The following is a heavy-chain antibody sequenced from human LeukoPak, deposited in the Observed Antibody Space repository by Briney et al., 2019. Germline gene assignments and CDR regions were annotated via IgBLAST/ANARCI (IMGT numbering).Heavy chain of an antibody. CDR1: GDSVSSSRSA. V-gene: IGHV6-1*01. Sequence: SQTLSLTCAISGDSVSSSRSAWNWIRQSPSRGLEWLGRTYYRSGWYNDYAPSVKSRITINPDTSKNSFSLQLKSLTPEHTAVYFCARVNSWTEEPDTGFDYWGQGTLVTVSS. CDR2: TYYRSGWYN. D-gene: IGHD1-14*01. J-gene: IGHJ4*02. CDR3: ARVNSWTEEPDTGFDY.